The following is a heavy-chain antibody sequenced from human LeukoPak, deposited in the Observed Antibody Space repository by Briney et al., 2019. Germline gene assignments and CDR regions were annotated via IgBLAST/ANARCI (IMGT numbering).Heavy chain of an antibody. CDR2: INLDGSEK. D-gene: IGHD1/OR15-1a*01. J-gene: IGHJ4*02. Sequence: PGGSLRLSCAASGFTFSSYWMSWVRQAPGKGLEWVADINLDGSEKYYVDSVKGRFTISRDNAKNSLNLHMNSLRAEDTAVYYCAREGTRGLFDSWGQGILVTVSS. CDR1: GFTFSSYW. CDR3: AREGTRGLFDS. V-gene: IGHV3-7*01.